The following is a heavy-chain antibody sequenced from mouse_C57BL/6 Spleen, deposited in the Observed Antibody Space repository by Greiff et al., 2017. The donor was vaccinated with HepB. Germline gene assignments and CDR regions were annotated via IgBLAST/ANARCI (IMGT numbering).Heavy chain of an antibody. V-gene: IGHV2-6-1*01. J-gene: IGHJ1*03. D-gene: IGHD2-5*01. CDR1: GFSFTSYG. CDR3: ARHHYYSNAFDG. Sequence: VQVVESGPGLVAPSQRLSITCTVSGFSFTSYGVHWVRQPPGKGLEWLVVIWSDGSTTYNSALKSRLSISTDNSKSQVFLKMNSLQTDDTAMYYCARHHYYSNAFDGWGTGTTVTVSS. CDR2: IWSDGST.